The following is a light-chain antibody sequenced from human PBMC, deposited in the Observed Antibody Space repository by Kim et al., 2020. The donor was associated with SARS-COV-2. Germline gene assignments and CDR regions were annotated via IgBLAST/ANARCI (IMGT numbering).Light chain of an antibody. CDR3: QQYDNWPLGIT. Sequence: EVIMTQSPATLSVSPGDRVTLSCRASQSVGDKLAWYQQRPGHSPRLLVYGASIRANGIPPRFSGSGSGTEFILTISGLQSEDFAIYYCQQYDNWPLGITFGQGTRLEIK. J-gene: IGKJ5*01. CDR2: GAS. CDR1: QSVGDK. V-gene: IGKV3D-15*01.